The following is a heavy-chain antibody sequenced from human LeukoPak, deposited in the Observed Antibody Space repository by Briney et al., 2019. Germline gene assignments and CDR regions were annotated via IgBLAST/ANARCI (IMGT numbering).Heavy chain of an antibody. CDR2: IDAGNGRT. D-gene: IGHD4-17*01. V-gene: IGHV1-3*01. Sequence: GASVKVSCKASGYDFTKYAVQWVRQAPGQRLEWMGWIDAGNGRTKYSQDFQGRVTITRDTSASIAYMELSSLRSDDTAVYYCARVTQTDYDFDYWGQGTLVTVSS. CDR3: ARVTQTDYDFDY. CDR1: GYDFTKYA. J-gene: IGHJ4*02.